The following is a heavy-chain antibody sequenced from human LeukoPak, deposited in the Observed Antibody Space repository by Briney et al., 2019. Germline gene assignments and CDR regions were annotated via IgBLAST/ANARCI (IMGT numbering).Heavy chain of an antibody. V-gene: IGHV4-61*08. J-gene: IGHJ3*02. CDR1: GGSISSGGYY. Sequence: SETLSLTCTVSGGSISSGGYYWSWIRQPPGKGLEWIGYIYHSGGTYYNPSLKSRVTISVDTSKNQFSLKLSSVTAADTAVYYCARAGSGSSTSLGAFDIWGQGTMVTVSS. D-gene: IGHD2-2*01. CDR2: IYHSGGT. CDR3: ARAGSGSSTSLGAFDI.